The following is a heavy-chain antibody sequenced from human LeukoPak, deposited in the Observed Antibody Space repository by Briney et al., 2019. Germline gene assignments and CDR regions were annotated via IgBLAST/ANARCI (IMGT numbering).Heavy chain of an antibody. V-gene: IGHV4-61*01. CDR3: ARGGGWARYGDY. J-gene: IGHJ4*02. CDR1: GGSVSSGSYY. Sequence: PSETLSLTCTVSGGSVSSGSYYWSWIRQPPGKGLEWIGYIYYSGSTNYNPSLKSRVTISVDTSKNQFSLKLSSVTAADTAVYYCARGGGWARYGDYWGQGTLVTVSS. D-gene: IGHD5-18*01. CDR2: IYYSGST.